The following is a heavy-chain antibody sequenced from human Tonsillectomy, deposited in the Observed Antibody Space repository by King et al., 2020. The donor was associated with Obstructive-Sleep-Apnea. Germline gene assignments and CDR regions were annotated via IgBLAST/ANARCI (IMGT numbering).Heavy chain of an antibody. V-gene: IGHV3-30*04. CDR2: ISYDGSNK. J-gene: IGHJ4*02. D-gene: IGHD6-13*01. CDR1: GFTFSSCA. Sequence: VQLVESGGGVVQPGRSLRLSCAASGFTFSSCARHWVRQAPGKGLEWVALISYDGSNKYYADSVKGRFTISRDNSKNTLYLQMDSLRPEDMAVYYCARAPGGSSWYYFDYWGQGSLVTVSS. CDR3: ARAPGGSSWYYFDY.